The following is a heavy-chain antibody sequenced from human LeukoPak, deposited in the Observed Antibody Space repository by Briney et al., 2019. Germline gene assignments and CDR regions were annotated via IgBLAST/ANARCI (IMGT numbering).Heavy chain of an antibody. Sequence: ASVKVSCKASGGTFISYAISWVRQAPGQGLGWMGRIIPILGIANYAQKFQGRVTITADKSTSTAYMELSSLRSEDTAVYYCARDQGYSYGLYFDYWGQGTLVTVSS. D-gene: IGHD5-18*01. J-gene: IGHJ4*02. CDR1: GGTFISYA. CDR2: IIPILGIA. V-gene: IGHV1-69*04. CDR3: ARDQGYSYGLYFDY.